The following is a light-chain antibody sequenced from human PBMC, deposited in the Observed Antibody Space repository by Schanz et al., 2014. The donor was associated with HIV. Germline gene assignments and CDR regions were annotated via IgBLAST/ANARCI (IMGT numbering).Light chain of an antibody. CDR1: QSVSSN. J-gene: IGKJ2*01. CDR3: KQYGSSPYT. Sequence: EIVMTQSPATLSVSPGERATLSCRASQSVSSNLAWYQQKPGQAPRLLMYGASSRVTGIPDRFSGSGSGTDFTLTISRLEREDFVVYYCKQYGSSPYTFGQGTKLEIK. V-gene: IGKV3-20*01. CDR2: GAS.